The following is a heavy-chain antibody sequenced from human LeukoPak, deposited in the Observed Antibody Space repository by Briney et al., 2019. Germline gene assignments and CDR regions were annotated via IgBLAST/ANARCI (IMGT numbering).Heavy chain of an antibody. D-gene: IGHD2-2*01. J-gene: IGHJ5*02. CDR2: IYYSGST. Sequence: PSQTLSLTCTVSGGSISSGDYYWSWHRQPPGKGLEWIGYIYYSGSTYYNPSLKSRLTISVDTSKNQFSLKLSSVTAADTAVYYCAREVVPAADVSVGRWFEPSGQGTLVTVSS. CDR1: GGSISSGDYY. V-gene: IGHV4-30-4*08. CDR3: AREVVPAADVSVGRWFEP.